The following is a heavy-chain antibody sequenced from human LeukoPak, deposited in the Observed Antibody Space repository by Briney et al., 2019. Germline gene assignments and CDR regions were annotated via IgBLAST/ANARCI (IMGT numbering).Heavy chain of an antibody. CDR3: ARFVTTSHYFDY. CDR2: IIPIFGTA. V-gene: IGHV1-69*01. Sequence: ASVKVSCKASGGTFSSYAISWVRQAPGQVLEWMGGIIPIFGTANYAQKFQGRVTITADESTSTAYMELSSLRSEDTAVYYCARFVTTSHYFDYWGQGTLDTVSS. D-gene: IGHD4-11*01. J-gene: IGHJ4*02. CDR1: GGTFSSYA.